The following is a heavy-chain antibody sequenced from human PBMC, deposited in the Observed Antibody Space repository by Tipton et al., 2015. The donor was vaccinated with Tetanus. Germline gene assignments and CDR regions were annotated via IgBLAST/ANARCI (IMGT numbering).Heavy chain of an antibody. Sequence: VSGFTFSTYWMTWVRQAPGKGLEWLAYVSYSGRTNSNYSLKSRITISQDTSKNQFSLRLTSVTAADTAVYYCARANYDFPNKGPFDFWGQGILVVVSS. CDR2: VSYSGRT. CDR1: GFTFSTYW. CDR3: ARANYDFPNKGPFDF. D-gene: IGHD3-3*01. V-gene: IGHV4-59*01. J-gene: IGHJ4*02.